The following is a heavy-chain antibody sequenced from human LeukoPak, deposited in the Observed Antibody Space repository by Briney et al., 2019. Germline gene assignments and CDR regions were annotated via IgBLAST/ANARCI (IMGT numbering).Heavy chain of an antibody. Sequence: PGGPLRLSCAASGFSFINYAMSWVRQAPGKGLEWVSAIGGSGTRTYNADSVKGRFTISRDNSKNTLYLQMNSLRAEDTAVYYCAKDRGSTWFGGFDYWGQGTLVTVSS. CDR3: AKDRGSTWFGGFDY. CDR2: IGGSGTRT. J-gene: IGHJ4*02. V-gene: IGHV3-23*01. CDR1: GFSFINYA. D-gene: IGHD3-10*01.